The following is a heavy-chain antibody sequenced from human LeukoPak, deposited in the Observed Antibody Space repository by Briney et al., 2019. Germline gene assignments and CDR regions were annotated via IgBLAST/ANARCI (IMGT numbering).Heavy chain of an antibody. D-gene: IGHD6-13*01. CDR3: ARETGGSWRYYYYMDV. CDR1: GYTFTGYY. J-gene: IGHJ6*03. Sequence: GASVKVSCKASGYTFTGYYMHWVRQAPGQGLEWMGIINPSGGSTSYAQKFQGRVTMTRDMSTSTVYMELSSLRSEDTAVYYCARETGGSWRYYYYMDVWGKGTTVTVSS. V-gene: IGHV1-46*01. CDR2: INPSGGST.